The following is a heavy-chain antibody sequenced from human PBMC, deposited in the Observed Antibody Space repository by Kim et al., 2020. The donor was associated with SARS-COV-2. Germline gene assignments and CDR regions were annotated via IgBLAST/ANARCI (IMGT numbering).Heavy chain of an antibody. CDR1: GFTFSSYG. J-gene: IGHJ6*02. CDR3: AKDLRGYCTNGVCYSHLNYYDYGMDV. D-gene: IGHD2-8*01. V-gene: IGHV3-30*18. Sequence: GGSLRLSCAASGFTFSSYGMHWVRQAPGKGLEWVAVISYDGSNKYYADSVKGRFTISRDNSKNTLYLQMNSLRAEDTAVYYCAKDLRGYCTNGVCYSHLNYYDYGMDVWGQGTTLTVSS. CDR2: ISYDGSNK.